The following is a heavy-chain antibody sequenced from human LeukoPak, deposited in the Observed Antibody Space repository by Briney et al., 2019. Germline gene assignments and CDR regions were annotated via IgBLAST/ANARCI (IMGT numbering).Heavy chain of an antibody. J-gene: IGHJ6*02. CDR2: ISAYNGNT. V-gene: IGHV1-18*01. CDR3: ARERAVADPYYYYGMDV. D-gene: IGHD6-19*01. CDR1: GYTFTSYG. Sequence: ASVKVSCKASGYTFTSYGISWVRQAPGQGLEWMGWISAYNGNTNYAQKLQGRVTMTTDTSTSTAYMELRSLRSGDTAVYYCARERAVADPYYYYGMDVWGQGTTVTVSS.